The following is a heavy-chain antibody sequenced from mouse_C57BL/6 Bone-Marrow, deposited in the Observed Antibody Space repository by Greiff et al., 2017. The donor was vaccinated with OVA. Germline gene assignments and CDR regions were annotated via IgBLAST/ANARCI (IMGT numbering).Heavy chain of an antibody. CDR3: AKSGYGSSYRAMDF. CDR1: GYTFTDYN. D-gene: IGHD1-1*01. Sequence: EVQLQQSGPELVKPGASVKIPCKASGYTFTDYNMDWVKQSHGKSLEWIGDINPNNGGTIYNQKFKGKATLTVDKSSSTAYMELRSLTSEDTAVYYCAKSGYGSSYRAMDFWGQGTSVTVSS. J-gene: IGHJ4*01. CDR2: INPNNGGT. V-gene: IGHV1-18*01.